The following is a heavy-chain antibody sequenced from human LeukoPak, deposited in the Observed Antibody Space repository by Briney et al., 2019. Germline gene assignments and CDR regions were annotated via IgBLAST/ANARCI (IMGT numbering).Heavy chain of an antibody. CDR1: GYSISSGYY. V-gene: IGHV4-61*01. J-gene: IGHJ4*02. Sequence: SETLSLTCAVSGYSISSGYYWSWIRQPPGKGLEWIGYIYYSGSTNYNPSLKSRVTISVDTSKNQFSLKLSSVTAADTAVYYCARSLPAAMVDLFDYWGQGTLVTVSS. CDR3: ARSLPAAMVDLFDY. D-gene: IGHD2-2*01. CDR2: IYYSGST.